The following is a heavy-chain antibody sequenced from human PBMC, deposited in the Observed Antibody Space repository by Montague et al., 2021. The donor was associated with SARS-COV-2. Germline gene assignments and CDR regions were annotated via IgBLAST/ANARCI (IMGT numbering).Heavy chain of an antibody. CDR1: GGSITNYY. D-gene: IGHD1-26*01. J-gene: IGHJ5*02. Sequence: SETLSLTCTVSGGSITNYYWTWIRQSPGRGLEWIGYIYYSATINYNPSLKSRVTMSIDTSKNQFSLSLSSVTAADSAVYYCARLRRGTYYVSFDPWGQGALVSVSS. CDR3: ARLRRGTYYVSFDP. CDR2: IYYSATI. V-gene: IGHV4-59*12.